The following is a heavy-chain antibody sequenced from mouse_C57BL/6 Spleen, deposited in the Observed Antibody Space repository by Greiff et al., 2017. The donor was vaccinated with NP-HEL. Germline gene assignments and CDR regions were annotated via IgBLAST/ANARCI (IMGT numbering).Heavy chain of an antibody. CDR2: IDPETGGT. V-gene: IGHV1-15*01. Sequence: QVQLQQSGAELVRPGASVTLSCKASGYTFTDYEMHWVKQTPVHGLEWIGAIDPETGGTAYNQKFKGKAILTADKFSSTAYMELRSLTSEDSAAYYCTRCSIYYYGSSPGWFAYWGQGTLATVSA. CDR3: TRCSIYYYGSSPGWFAY. CDR1: GYTFTDYE. D-gene: IGHD1-1*01. J-gene: IGHJ3*01.